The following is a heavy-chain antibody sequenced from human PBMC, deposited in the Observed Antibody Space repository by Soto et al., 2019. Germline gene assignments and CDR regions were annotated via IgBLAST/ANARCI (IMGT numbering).Heavy chain of an antibody. D-gene: IGHD3-22*01. CDR3: ARAGKRGYYDSRLSAFDI. CDR2: IYYSGST. J-gene: IGHJ3*02. Sequence: SETLSLTCTVSGGSISSYYWSWIRQPPGKGLEWIGYIYYSGSTNYNPSLKSRVTISVDTSKNQFSLKLSSVTAADTAVYYCARAGKRGYYDSRLSAFDIWGQGTMVTVSS. V-gene: IGHV4-59*01. CDR1: GGSISSYY.